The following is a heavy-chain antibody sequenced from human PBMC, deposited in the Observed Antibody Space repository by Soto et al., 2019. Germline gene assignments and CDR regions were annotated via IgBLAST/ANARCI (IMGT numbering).Heavy chain of an antibody. CDR2: MNPNSGNT. CDR3: ARTPYNWNQADY. V-gene: IGHV1-8*01. Sequence: GASVEVSCKASGYTLTSYDSNWVRQATGQGLEWMGWMNPNSGNTGYAQKFQGRVTMTRSTSISTAYMELSSLTSEDTAVYYCARTPYNWNQADYWGQGTPVTVSS. CDR1: GYTLTSYD. D-gene: IGHD1-20*01. J-gene: IGHJ4*02.